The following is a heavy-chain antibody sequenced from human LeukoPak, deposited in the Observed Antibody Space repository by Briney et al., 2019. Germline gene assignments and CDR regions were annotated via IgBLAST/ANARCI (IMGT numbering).Heavy chain of an antibody. CDR1: GGSISPSY. CDR2: IYNSGST. Sequence: SETLSLTCTVSGGSISPSYWSWIRQSPGKGLEWIGYIYNSGSTNYNPSLKSRVTISVDRSKNQFSLKLTSVTAADTAVYYCATCGGDCYYPAYWGHGTLATVSS. V-gene: IGHV4-59*08. D-gene: IGHD2-21*02. CDR3: ATCGGDCYYPAY. J-gene: IGHJ4*01.